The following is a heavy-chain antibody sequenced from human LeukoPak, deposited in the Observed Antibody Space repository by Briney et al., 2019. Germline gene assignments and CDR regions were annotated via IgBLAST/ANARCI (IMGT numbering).Heavy chain of an antibody. CDR3: ARAGGYCSSTSCYGDYYYYYYMDV. CDR2: IYYSGST. V-gene: IGHV4-59*01. Sequence: SETLSLTCTVSGGSISSYYWSWIRQPPGKGLEWIGYIYYSGSTNYNPSLKSRVTISVDTSKNQSSLKLSSVTAADTAVYYCARAGGYCSSTSCYGDYYYYYYMDVWGKGTTVTVSS. D-gene: IGHD2-2*01. CDR1: GGSISSYY. J-gene: IGHJ6*03.